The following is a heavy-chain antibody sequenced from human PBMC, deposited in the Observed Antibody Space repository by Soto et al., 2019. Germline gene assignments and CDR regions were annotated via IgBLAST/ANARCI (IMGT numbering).Heavy chain of an antibody. J-gene: IGHJ4*02. V-gene: IGHV3-7*03. CDR2: IKEDGSEN. D-gene: IGHD1-7*01. CDR3: ARYDITATFDY. Sequence: EAQLVESGGGLVQSGGSLRLSCAASEFTLNGYWMAWVRQAPGKGLEWVANIKEDGSENYYVDSVKGRFTISRDNARNSLYLQINSLRAEDTAVYYCARYDITATFDYWGQGTLVTVSS. CDR1: EFTLNGYW.